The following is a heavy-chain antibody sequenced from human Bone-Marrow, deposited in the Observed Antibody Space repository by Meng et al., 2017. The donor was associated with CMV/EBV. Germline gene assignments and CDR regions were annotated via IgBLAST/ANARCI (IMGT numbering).Heavy chain of an antibody. Sequence: SETLSLTCAVSGGSISSGGYYWSWLRQHPGKGLEWIGYIYYSGSTYYNPSLKSRVTISVDTSKNQFSLKLSSVTAADTAVYYGAGGGWGGNPAHLGYWGQGTLVTVSS. J-gene: IGHJ4*02. V-gene: IGHV4-31*11. D-gene: IGHD4-23*01. CDR2: IYYSGST. CDR3: AGGGWGGNPAHLGY. CDR1: GGSISSGGYY.